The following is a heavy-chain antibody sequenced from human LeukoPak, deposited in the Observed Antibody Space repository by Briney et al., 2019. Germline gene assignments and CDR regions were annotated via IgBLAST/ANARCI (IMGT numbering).Heavy chain of an antibody. CDR2: IIPIFGTA. CDR1: GGTFSSYA. Sequence: ASVKVSCKASGGTFSSYAISWVRQAPGRELEWMGGIIPIFGTANYAQKFQGRVTITADESTSTAYMELSSLRSEDTAVYYCAAGQGGVYSGYDTNFVYWGQGTLVTVSS. CDR3: AAGQGGVYSGYDTNFVY. D-gene: IGHD5-12*01. J-gene: IGHJ4*02. V-gene: IGHV1-69*13.